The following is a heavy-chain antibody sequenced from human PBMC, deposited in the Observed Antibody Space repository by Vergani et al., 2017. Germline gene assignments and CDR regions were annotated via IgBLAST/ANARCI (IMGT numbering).Heavy chain of an antibody. V-gene: IGHV3-74*01. D-gene: IGHD3-10*01. Sequence: VQLVESGGGLVQPGGSLRLSCTASGFTFSNYWMPWVRQAPGKGLMWVSRINSGGDSTSYADSVKGRFTISRDNAKNTLYLQMDSLRAEDTAVYYCASDGWGVRDYFDYVDDWGKGTTVTVSS. CDR3: ASDGWGVRDYFDYVDD. CDR2: INSGGDST. J-gene: IGHJ6*03. CDR1: GFTFSNYW.